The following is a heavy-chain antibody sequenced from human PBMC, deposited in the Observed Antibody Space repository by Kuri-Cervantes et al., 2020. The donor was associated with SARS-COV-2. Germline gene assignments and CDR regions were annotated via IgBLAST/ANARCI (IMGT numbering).Heavy chain of an antibody. CDR2: IFPGDSDT. V-gene: IGHV5-51*01. Sequence: KVSCKGSGYSFSSYWIGWVRQMPGKGLEWMGIIFPGDSDTTYSPSFQGQVTISADKSISTAYLQWSSLKASDTTMYYCATQLGGVGYSSSGSGAFDIWGQGTMVTVSS. CDR3: ATQLGGVGYSSSGSGAFDI. CDR1: GYSFSSYW. J-gene: IGHJ3*02. D-gene: IGHD6-6*01.